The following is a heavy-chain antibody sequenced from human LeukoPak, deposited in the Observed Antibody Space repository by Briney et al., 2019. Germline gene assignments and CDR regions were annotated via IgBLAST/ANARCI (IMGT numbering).Heavy chain of an antibody. J-gene: IGHJ4*02. CDR2: ISSSGSTI. V-gene: IGHV3-11*04. CDR1: GFTFSDYY. D-gene: IGHD2-21*01. CDR3: ARESNVVVIAYPPFDY. Sequence: GGSLRLSCAASGFTFSDYYMSWIRQAPGKGLEGVSYISSSGSTIYYADSVKGRFTISRDNAKNSLYLQMNSLRAEDTAVHYCARESNVVVIAYPPFDYWGQGALVTVSS.